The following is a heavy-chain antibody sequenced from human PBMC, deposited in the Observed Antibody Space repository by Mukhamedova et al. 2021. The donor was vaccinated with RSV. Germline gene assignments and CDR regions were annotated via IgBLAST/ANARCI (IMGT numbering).Heavy chain of an antibody. Sequence: WIGEINHSGSTNYNPSLKSRVTISVDTSKNQFSLKLSSVTAADTAVYYCARGVGAEADWGQGTLVTVS. J-gene: IGHJ4*02. V-gene: IGHV4-34*01. CDR2: INHSGST. D-gene: IGHD6-13*01. CDR3: ARGVGAEAD.